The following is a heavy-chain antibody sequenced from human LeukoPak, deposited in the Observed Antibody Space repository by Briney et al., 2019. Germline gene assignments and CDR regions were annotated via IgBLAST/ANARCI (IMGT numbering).Heavy chain of an antibody. CDR3: ARGGVDIVATITDY. CDR1: GFTFSSYS. Sequence: GGSLRLSCAASGFTFSSYSMNWVCQAPGKGLEWVSSISSSSSYIYYADSVKGRFTISRDNAKNSLYLQMNSLRAEDTAVYYCARGGVDIVATITDYWGQGTLVTVSS. CDR2: ISSSSSYI. D-gene: IGHD5-12*01. V-gene: IGHV3-21*01. J-gene: IGHJ4*02.